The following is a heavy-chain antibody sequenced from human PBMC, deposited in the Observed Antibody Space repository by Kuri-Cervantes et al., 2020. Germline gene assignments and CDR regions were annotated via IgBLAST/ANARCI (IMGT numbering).Heavy chain of an antibody. Sequence: SETLSLTCAVSGGSISSGGYYWSWIRRHPGKGLEWIGYIYYSGSTYYNPSLKSRVTISVDTSKNQFSLKLSSVTAADTAVYYCARVRWELLLGHYYYGMDVWGQGTMVTVSS. CDR1: GGSISSGGYY. D-gene: IGHD1-26*01. CDR2: IYYSGST. V-gene: IGHV4-31*11. CDR3: ARVRWELLLGHYYYGMDV. J-gene: IGHJ6*02.